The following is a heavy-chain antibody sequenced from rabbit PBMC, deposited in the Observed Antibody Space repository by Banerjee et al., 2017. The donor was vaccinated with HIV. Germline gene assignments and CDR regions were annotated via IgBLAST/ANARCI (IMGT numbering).Heavy chain of an antibody. CDR1: GFDFSSYY. J-gene: IGHJ4*01. V-gene: IGHV1S7*01. Sequence: QLKESGGGLVQPGGSLKLSCKASGFDFSSYYMSWVRQAPGKGLEWIGYIDPVFGSTYYASGVNGRFTISSHNAQNTLYLQLNSLTAADTATYLCVRSTGYAGYGFATGFDLWGPGTLVTVS. CDR3: VRSTGYAGYGFATGFDL. D-gene: IGHD6-1*01. CDR2: IDPVFGST.